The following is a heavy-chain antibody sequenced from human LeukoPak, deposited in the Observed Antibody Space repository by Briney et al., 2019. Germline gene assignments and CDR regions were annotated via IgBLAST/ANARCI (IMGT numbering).Heavy chain of an antibody. Sequence: GGSLRLSCAASGFTFSSYAMSWVRQAPGKGLEWVSAISGSGGSTYYADSVKGRFTISRDNSKNTLYLQMSSLGAEDTAVYYFATRSYSSSLQRNDYWGQGTLVTVSS. CDR3: ATRSYSSSLQRNDY. J-gene: IGHJ4*02. CDR1: GFTFSSYA. D-gene: IGHD6-13*01. CDR2: ISGSGGST. V-gene: IGHV3-23*01.